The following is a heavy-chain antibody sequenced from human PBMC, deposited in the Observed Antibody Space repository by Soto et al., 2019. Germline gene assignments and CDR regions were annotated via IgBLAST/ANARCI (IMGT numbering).Heavy chain of an antibody. CDR1: GGTFSSYA. CDR3: ARLSLKRLSGTTSAEYWQH. CDR2: MNPNSGNT. V-gene: IGHV1-8*02. J-gene: IGHJ1*01. D-gene: IGHD3-3*01. Sequence: ASVKVSWKASGGTFSSYAISWVRQAPGQGLEWMGWMNPNSGNTGYAQKFQGRVTMTRNTSISTAYMELSSLRSEDTAVYYCARLSLKRLSGTTSAEYWQHWS.